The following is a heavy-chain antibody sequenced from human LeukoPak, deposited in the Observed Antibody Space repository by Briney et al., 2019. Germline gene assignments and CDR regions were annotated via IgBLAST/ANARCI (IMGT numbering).Heavy chain of an antibody. CDR3: ARGRLPRIGIAAAGTWGFWFDP. V-gene: IGHV3-33*08. CDR1: GFTFSTYG. Sequence: PGGSLRLSCAASGFTFSTYGIHWVRQAPGKGLEWVAVIWYDGSNKYYADSVKGRFTISRDNSKNTLYLQMNSLRAEDTAVYYCARGRLPRIGIAAAGTWGFWFDPWGQGTLVTVSS. CDR2: IWYDGSNK. D-gene: IGHD6-13*01. J-gene: IGHJ5*02.